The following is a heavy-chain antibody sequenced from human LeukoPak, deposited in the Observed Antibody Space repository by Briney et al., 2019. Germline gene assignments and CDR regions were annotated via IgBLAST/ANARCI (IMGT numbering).Heavy chain of an antibody. CDR3: ARDSPYDSSGYYYVEPYFDY. Sequence: ASAKVSCKASGYTFTSYGISWVRQAPGQGLEWMGWISAYNGNTNYAQKLQGRVTMTTDTSTSTAYMELRSLRSDDTAVYYCARDSPYDSSGYYYVEPYFDYWGQGTLVTVSS. CDR2: ISAYNGNT. J-gene: IGHJ4*02. D-gene: IGHD3-22*01. V-gene: IGHV1-18*01. CDR1: GYTFTSYG.